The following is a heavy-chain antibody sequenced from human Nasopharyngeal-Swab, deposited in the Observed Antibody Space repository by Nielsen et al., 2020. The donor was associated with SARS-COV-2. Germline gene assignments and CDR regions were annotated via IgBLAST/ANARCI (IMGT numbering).Heavy chain of an antibody. CDR3: AKDFKWGVVVPAAIGAFDI. V-gene: IGHV3-23*01. Sequence: WIRQPPGKGLEWVSAISGSGGSTYYADSVKGRFTISRDNSKNTLYLQMNSLRAEDTAVYYCAKDFKWGVVVPAAIGAFDIWGQGTTVTVSS. J-gene: IGHJ3*02. D-gene: IGHD2-2*01. CDR2: ISGSGGST.